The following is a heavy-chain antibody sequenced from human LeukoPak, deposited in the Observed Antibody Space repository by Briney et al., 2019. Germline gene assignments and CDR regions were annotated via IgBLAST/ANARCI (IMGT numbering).Heavy chain of an antibody. Sequence: SETLSLTCTVSGGSISSSSYYWGWIRQPPGKGLEWIGSIYYSGSTYYNPSLKSRVTISVDTSKNQFSLKLSSVTAADTAVYYCARGGRYCSSTSCYRVPIYEDYWGQGTLVTVSS. CDR1: GGSISSSSYY. V-gene: IGHV4-39*07. J-gene: IGHJ4*02. CDR3: ARGGRYCSSTSCYRVPIYEDY. D-gene: IGHD2-2*01. CDR2: IYYSGST.